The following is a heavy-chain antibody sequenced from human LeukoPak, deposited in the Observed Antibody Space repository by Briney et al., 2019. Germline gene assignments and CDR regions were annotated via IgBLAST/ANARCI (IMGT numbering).Heavy chain of an antibody. J-gene: IGHJ4*02. CDR3: ARDFPFSNSSSLGVDDDY. V-gene: IGHV1-2*02. D-gene: IGHD6-6*01. CDR2: INPNSGGT. CDR1: GYTFTGYY. Sequence: ASVTVSFKASGYTFTGYYMHWVRQAPGQGLEWMGWINPNSGGTNYQGRVTMTRDTSISTAYMELSRLRSDDTAVYYCARDFPFSNSSSLGVDDDYWGQGTLVTVSS.